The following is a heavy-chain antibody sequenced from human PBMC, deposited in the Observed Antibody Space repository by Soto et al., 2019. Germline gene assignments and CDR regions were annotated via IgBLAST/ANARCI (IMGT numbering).Heavy chain of an antibody. Sequence: GGSLRLSCAASGFTFSSYAMSWVRQAPGKGLEWVSAISGSGGSTYYADSVKGRFTISRDNSKNTLYLQMNSLRAEDTAVYYCAKLIAARRYYYYYGMDVWGQGTTVTVSS. CDR1: GFTFSSYA. CDR3: AKLIAARRYYYYYGMDV. D-gene: IGHD6-6*01. V-gene: IGHV3-23*01. CDR2: ISGSGGST. J-gene: IGHJ6*02.